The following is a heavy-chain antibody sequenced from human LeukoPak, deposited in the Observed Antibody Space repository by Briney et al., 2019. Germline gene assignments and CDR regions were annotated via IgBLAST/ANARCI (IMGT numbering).Heavy chain of an antibody. V-gene: IGHV3-23*01. D-gene: IGHD3-22*01. CDR2: ISGSGGST. CDR1: GFTFSSYA. J-gene: IGHJ4*02. CDR3: AKVIDDSSGYDYVESLLFDY. Sequence: GASLKISCAASGFTFSSYAMSWVRQAPGKGLEWVSAISGSGGSTYYADSVNGRFTISRDNSKNTLYLQMNSLRAADTAVYYCAKVIDDSSGYDYVESLLFDYWGQGTLVTVSS.